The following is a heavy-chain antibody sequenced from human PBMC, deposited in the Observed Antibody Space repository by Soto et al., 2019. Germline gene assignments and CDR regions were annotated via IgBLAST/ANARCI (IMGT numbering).Heavy chain of an antibody. V-gene: IGHV3-13*01. J-gene: IGHJ3*02. CDR3: ARGGIVGATTDDAFDI. D-gene: IGHD1-26*01. CDR2: IGTAGDT. CDR1: GLTVYSYD. Sequence: GSIGLARASSGLTVYSYDMHWFLQATGKGLEWVSAIGTAGDTYYSGSVKGRFTISRENAKNSLYLQMNSLRAGDTAVYYCARGGIVGATTDDAFDIWGQGTMVTVSS.